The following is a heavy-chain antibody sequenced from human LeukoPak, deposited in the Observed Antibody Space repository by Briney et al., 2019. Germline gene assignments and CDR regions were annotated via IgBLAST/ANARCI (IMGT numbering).Heavy chain of an antibody. Sequence: ASVKVSCKASGYTFTSYDINWVRQAPGHGPEWMGWMNPDRGKTVYAQKFQGRVTMTRTTSINTAYMDLISLRSEDTAVYYCARGLRYCSDISCYRTFDPWGQGTLVTVSS. J-gene: IGHJ5*02. D-gene: IGHD2-2*01. CDR2: MNPDRGKT. CDR3: ARGLRYCSDISCYRTFDP. CDR1: GYTFTSYD. V-gene: IGHV1-8*01.